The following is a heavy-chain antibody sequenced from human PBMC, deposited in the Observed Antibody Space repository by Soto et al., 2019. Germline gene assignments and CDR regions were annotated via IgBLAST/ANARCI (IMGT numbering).Heavy chain of an antibody. J-gene: IGHJ5*02. Sequence: SETLSLTCTVSGGSISSSGYYWGWIRQPPGKGLEWIGYIYYSGSTNYNPSLKSRVTISVDTSKNQFSLKLSSVTAADTAVYYCAREGGSGSYSSENWSDPWGQGTLVTVSS. CDR2: IYYSGST. CDR1: GGSISSSGYY. V-gene: IGHV4-61*08. CDR3: AREGGSGSYSSENWSDP. D-gene: IGHD3-10*01.